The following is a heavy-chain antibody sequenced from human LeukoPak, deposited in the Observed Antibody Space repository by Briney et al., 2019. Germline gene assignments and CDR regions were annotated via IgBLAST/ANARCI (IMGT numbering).Heavy chain of an antibody. CDR3: ARSGRYQIY. D-gene: IGHD3-10*01. CDR2: INDSGTS. Sequence: SETLSLTCAVYGGSFSGYYWSWIRQPPGKGLEWIGEINDSGTSNYNPSLKSRVTISEDTFRNQFSLKLSSVTAADTAVYYCARSGRYQIYWGRGTLVTVSS. J-gene: IGHJ4*02. CDR1: GGSFSGYY. V-gene: IGHV4-34*01.